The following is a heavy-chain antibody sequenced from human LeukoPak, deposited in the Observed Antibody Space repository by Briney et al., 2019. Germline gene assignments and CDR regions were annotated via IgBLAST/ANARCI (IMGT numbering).Heavy chain of an antibody. CDR2: IYYSGST. V-gene: IGHV4-31*03. J-gene: IGHJ4*02. D-gene: IGHD4-17*01. Sequence: SETLSLTCTVSGGSISSGGYYWSWIRQHPGKGLEWIGYIYYSGSTYYNPSLKSRVTISVDTSKNQFSLKLSSVTVADTAVYYCARERYGDFSVFDYWGQGTLVTVSS. CDR1: GGSISSGGYY. CDR3: ARERYGDFSVFDY.